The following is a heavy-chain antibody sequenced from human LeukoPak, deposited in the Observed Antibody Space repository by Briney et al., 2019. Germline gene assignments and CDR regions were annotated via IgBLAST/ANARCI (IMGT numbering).Heavy chain of an antibody. CDR3: AARPHGDSPYFDF. V-gene: IGHV3-66*01. J-gene: IGHJ4*02. CDR2: IYSGGST. Sequence: GGSLRLSCAVSGHTVSGNYMSWVRQAPGKGLEWVPGIYSGGSTYYADSVKGRFTVSRDSSKNTLYLQMNSLIAEDTAVYFCAARPHGDSPYFDFWGQGTLVTVSS. CDR1: GHTVSGNY. D-gene: IGHD4-17*01.